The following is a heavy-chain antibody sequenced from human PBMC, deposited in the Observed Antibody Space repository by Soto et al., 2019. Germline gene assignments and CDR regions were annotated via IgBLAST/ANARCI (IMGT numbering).Heavy chain of an antibody. Sequence: QVQLVESGGGVVQPGRSLRLPCAASGFTFSSYGMHWVRQAPGKGLEWVAVISYDGSNKYYADSVKGRFTISRDNSKNTLYLQMNSLRAEDTAVYYCAKDSTVVVTAIGSWYFDLWGRGTLVTVSS. J-gene: IGHJ2*01. D-gene: IGHD2-21*02. CDR1: GFTFSSYG. CDR2: ISYDGSNK. CDR3: AKDSTVVVTAIGSWYFDL. V-gene: IGHV3-30*18.